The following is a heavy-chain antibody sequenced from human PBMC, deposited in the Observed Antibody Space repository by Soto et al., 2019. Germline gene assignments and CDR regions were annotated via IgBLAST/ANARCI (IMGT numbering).Heavy chain of an antibody. CDR1: GGSISSYY. D-gene: IGHD3-3*01. Sequence: SETLSLTCTVSGGSISSYYWSWIRQPPGKGLEWIGYIYYSGSTNYNPSLKSRVTISVDTSKNQFSLKLSSVTAADTAVYYCARDVSVPGGGPIGVVDLWGKGTTVTVSS. J-gene: IGHJ6*04. CDR3: ARDVSVPGGGPIGVVDL. CDR2: IYYSGST. V-gene: IGHV4-59*01.